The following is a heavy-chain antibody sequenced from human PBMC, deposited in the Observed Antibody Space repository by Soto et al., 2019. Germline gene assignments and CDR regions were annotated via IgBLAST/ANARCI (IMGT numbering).Heavy chain of an antibody. CDR1: GFSLTTRHVG. J-gene: IGHJ3*02. CDR2: IYWDDDK. V-gene: IGHV2-5*02. Sequence: QITLKESGPTLVKPTQTLTLTCTFSGFSLTTRHVGVGWIRQPPGQALEWLAVIYWDDDKRYSPSLKSRLAITKDTSKNQVVLTMTNVGPMDTATYYCAHLMITYGGVIADDAFDIWGQGTMVTVSS. CDR3: AHLMITYGGVIADDAFDI. D-gene: IGHD3-16*02.